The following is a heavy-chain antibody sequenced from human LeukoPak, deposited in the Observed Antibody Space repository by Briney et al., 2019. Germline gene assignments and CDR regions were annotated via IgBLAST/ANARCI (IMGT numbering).Heavy chain of an antibody. J-gene: IGHJ4*02. Sequence: WIRQPAGKGLEWIGRIYTSGSTNYNPSLKSRVTISVDTSKNQFSLKLSSVTAADTAVYYCAREINSGPGVFYFDYWGQGTLVTVSS. V-gene: IGHV4-61*02. CDR2: IYTSGST. D-gene: IGHD6-19*01. CDR3: AREINSGPGVFYFDY.